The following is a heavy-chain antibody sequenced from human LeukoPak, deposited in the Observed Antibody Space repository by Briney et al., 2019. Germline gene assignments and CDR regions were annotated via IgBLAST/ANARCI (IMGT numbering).Heavy chain of an antibody. CDR1: GGSLSGYY. CDR3: ARGDRTVTATNFDY. Sequence: SETLSLTCAVYGGSLSGYYWSWIRQPPGKGLEWIGEINHSGSTNYNPSLKSRVTISVDTSKNQFSLKLSSVTAADTAVYYCARGDRTVTATNFDYWGQGTLVTVSS. J-gene: IGHJ4*02. CDR2: INHSGST. D-gene: IGHD4-17*01. V-gene: IGHV4-34*01.